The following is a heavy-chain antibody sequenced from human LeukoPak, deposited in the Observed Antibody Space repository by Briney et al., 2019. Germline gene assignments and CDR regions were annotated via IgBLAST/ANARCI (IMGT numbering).Heavy chain of an antibody. D-gene: IGHD2-15*01. CDR1: GFTLSGNW. J-gene: IGHJ4*02. CDR2: INSDGSST. Sequence: EGSLRLSCAASGFTLSGNWMHWVRQAPGKGMVWVSRINSDGSSTSYADSVKGRFTISRDNAKNTLYLQMNSLRAEDTAVYYCARRDNYDYWGQGTLVTVSS. CDR3: ARRDNYDY. V-gene: IGHV3-74*01.